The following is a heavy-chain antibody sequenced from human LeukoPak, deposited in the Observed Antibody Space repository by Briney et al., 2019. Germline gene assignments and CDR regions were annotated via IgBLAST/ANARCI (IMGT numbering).Heavy chain of an antibody. Sequence: ASVKVSCKASGYTFIDYYIHWVRQAPGQGLEWLGWLNPNSGGSKYAQKFQGRVTMARDTSISTAYMELSRLTSDDTAVYYCARGNFYDNKGYSPELRYWGQGTLVTVSS. J-gene: IGHJ4*02. CDR3: ARGNFYDNKGYSPELRY. CDR1: GYTFIDYY. D-gene: IGHD3-10*01. V-gene: IGHV1-2*02. CDR2: LNPNSGGS.